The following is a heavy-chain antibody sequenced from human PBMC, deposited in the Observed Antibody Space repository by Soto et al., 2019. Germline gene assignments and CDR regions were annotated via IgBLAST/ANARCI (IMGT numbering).Heavy chain of an antibody. J-gene: IGHJ3*02. CDR1: GGTFSSYT. CDR3: ARGGLVGVLRYFDWATDAFDI. V-gene: IGHV1-69*02. CDR2: IIPILGIA. Sequence: SVKVSCKASGGTFSSYTISWVRQAPGQGLEWMGRIIPILGIANYAQKFQGRVTITADKSTSTAYMELSSLRSEDTAVYYCARGGLVGVLRYFDWATDAFDIWGQGTMVTVS. D-gene: IGHD3-9*01.